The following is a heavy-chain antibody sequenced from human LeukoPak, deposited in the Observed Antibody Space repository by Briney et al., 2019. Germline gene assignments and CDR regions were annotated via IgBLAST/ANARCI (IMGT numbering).Heavy chain of an antibody. D-gene: IGHD3-10*01. CDR1: GFTFSSYW. Sequence: GSLRLSCAASGFTFSSYWMHWVRQAPGKGLVWVSRINSDGSSTSYADSVKGRFTISRDNAKNTLYLQMNSLRAEDTAVYYCASSLLWFGEFSYYYYYGMDVWGQGTTVTVSS. CDR2: INSDGSST. CDR3: ASSLLWFGEFSYYYYYGMDV. V-gene: IGHV3-74*01. J-gene: IGHJ6*02.